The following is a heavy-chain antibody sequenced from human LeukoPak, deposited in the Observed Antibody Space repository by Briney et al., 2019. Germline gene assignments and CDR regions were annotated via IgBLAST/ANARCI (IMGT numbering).Heavy chain of an antibody. Sequence: GGSLRLSCAASGFTLSSYEMNWVRQAPGKGLEWVSKISSGGSAIYYADSVKGRFTISRDNAKSSLYLQMNSLRVEDTAVYYCARGGSLAYWRQGTLVTVSS. V-gene: IGHV3-48*03. CDR1: GFTLSSYE. CDR3: ARGGSLAY. CDR2: ISSGGSAI. J-gene: IGHJ4*02. D-gene: IGHD6-19*01.